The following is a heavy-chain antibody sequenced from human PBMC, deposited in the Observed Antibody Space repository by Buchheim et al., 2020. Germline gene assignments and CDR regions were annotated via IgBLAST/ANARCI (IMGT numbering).Heavy chain of an antibody. CDR3: ARATYYYDSSGYYYGMDV. CDR1: GFTFSRYS. V-gene: IGHV3-21*01. D-gene: IGHD3-22*01. CDR2: ISSRSSCL. Sequence: EVQLVESGGGLVKPGGSLRLSCAASGFTFSRYSLNWVCQAPGKGLEWVSSISSRSSCLYFADSVKGRLTISRDHDKHSLYLQMNSLRAEDTAVYYCARATYYYDSSGYYYGMDVWGQGTT. J-gene: IGHJ6*02.